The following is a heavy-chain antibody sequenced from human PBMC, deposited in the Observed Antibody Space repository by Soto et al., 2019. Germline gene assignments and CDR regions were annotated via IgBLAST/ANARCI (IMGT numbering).Heavy chain of an antibody. V-gene: IGHV3-11*06. D-gene: IGHD3-10*01. J-gene: IGHJ4*02. CDR2: ISSSSSYT. CDR1: GFTFSDYY. CDR3: ARAPRGYGSGSYLRFDY. Sequence: PGGSLRLSCAASGFTFSDYYMSWIRQAPGKGLEWVSYISSSSSYTNYADSVKGRFTISRDNAKNSLYLQMSSLRAEDTAVYYCARAPRGYGSGSYLRFDYWGQGTLVTVSS.